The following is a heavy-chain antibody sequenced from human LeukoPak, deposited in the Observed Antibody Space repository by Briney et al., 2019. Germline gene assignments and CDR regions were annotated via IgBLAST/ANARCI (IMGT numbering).Heavy chain of an antibody. Sequence: GASVKVSCKGSGYTFTSYGISWVGQAPGQGLEWMGWISAYNGNTNYAKKLQGRVTMTTDTSTSTAYMELRSLRSDDTAVYYCARVQYYDFWSGKNWFDPWGQGTLVTVSS. J-gene: IGHJ5*02. CDR3: ARVQYYDFWSGKNWFDP. V-gene: IGHV1-18*01. D-gene: IGHD3-3*01. CDR2: ISAYNGNT. CDR1: GYTFTSYG.